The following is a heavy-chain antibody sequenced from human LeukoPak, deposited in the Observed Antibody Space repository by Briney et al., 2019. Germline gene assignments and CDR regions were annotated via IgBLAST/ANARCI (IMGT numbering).Heavy chain of an antibody. CDR3: ARGGSEIYYYYHGMDV. CDR2: ISYDGSDK. V-gene: IGHV3-30*03. J-gene: IGHJ6*02. Sequence: GGSLRLSCAASGSTFNRFAMHWVRQAPGKGLEWVAVISYDGSDKYYADSVKGRFTISRDNSKNTLYLQMNSLRVEDTAVFYCARGGSEIYYYYHGMDVWGQGTTVTVSS. CDR1: GSTFNRFA. D-gene: IGHD3-10*01.